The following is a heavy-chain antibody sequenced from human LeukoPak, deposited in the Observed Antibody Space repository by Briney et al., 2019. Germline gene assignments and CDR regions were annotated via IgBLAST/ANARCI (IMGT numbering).Heavy chain of an antibody. CDR3: ARIGYTSSSFDY. D-gene: IGHD6-6*01. CDR2: IKQDGSVK. V-gene: IGHV3-7*01. Sequence: PGGSLRLSCVASGFTFSNYWMSWVRQAPGKGLEWVANIKQDGSVKYYVDSVKGRSTVSRDNAKSSHYLQMNGLRAEDTAVYYCARIGYTSSSFDYWGQGTLVTVSS. CDR1: GFTFSNYW. J-gene: IGHJ4*02.